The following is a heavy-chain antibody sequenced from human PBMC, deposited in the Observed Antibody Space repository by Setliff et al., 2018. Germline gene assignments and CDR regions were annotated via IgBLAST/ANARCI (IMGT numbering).Heavy chain of an antibody. Sequence: PSETLSLTCTVSGSSINNTTYYWAWIRQPPGKGLEWVGSVHYTGSTDYNPSLRSRVAISVDTSRNHLSLKLSSVTAADTAVYFCARPNYYDNTGFYDRRNDAFDIWGQGTLVTV. J-gene: IGHJ3*02. CDR1: GSSINNTTYY. D-gene: IGHD3-22*01. CDR3: ARPNYYDNTGFYDRRNDAFDI. V-gene: IGHV4-39*02. CDR2: VHYTGST.